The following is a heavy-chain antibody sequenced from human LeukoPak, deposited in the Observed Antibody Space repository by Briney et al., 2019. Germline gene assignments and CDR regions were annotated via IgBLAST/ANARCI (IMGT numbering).Heavy chain of an antibody. CDR1: GGSITTHY. J-gene: IGHJ2*01. D-gene: IGHD3-22*01. CDR3: ARDTTFYDSSGYHPYWYFDL. Sequence: SETLSLTCTVSGGSITTHYWSWIRQPPGEGLQWIASIYHTGASNYNPSLKSRITMSLDTSKNQFSLELRYVTDADTAEYYCARDTTFYDSSGYHPYWYFDLWGRGTPVTVSS. V-gene: IGHV4-59*11. CDR2: IYHTGAS.